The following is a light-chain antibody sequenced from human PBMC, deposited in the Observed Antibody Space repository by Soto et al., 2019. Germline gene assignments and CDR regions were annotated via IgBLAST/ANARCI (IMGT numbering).Light chain of an antibody. CDR1: SSDVGGYNY. CDR2: EVS. CDR3: CSYAATYFYV. V-gene: IGLV2-8*01. J-gene: IGLJ1*01. Sequence: QSVLTQPPSASGSPGQSVTISCTGTSSDVGGYNYVSWYQQHPGKAPKLMIYEVSKRPSGVPDRFSGSKSGNTASLTVSGLQAEDEADYHCCSYAATYFYVFGTGTKVTVL.